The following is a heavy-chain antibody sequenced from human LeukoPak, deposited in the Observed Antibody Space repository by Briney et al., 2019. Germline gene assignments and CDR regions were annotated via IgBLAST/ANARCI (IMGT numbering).Heavy chain of an antibody. Sequence: GESLKISCKGSGYSFTSYWIGWVRQMPGKGLEWMGIIYPGDSDTRYSPSFQGQVTISADKSISTAYLQWSSLKASDTAVYYCARRVWTYCGGDCYSGWFDPWGQGTLVTVSS. D-gene: IGHD2-21*02. V-gene: IGHV5-51*01. CDR3: ARRVWTYCGGDCYSGWFDP. J-gene: IGHJ5*02. CDR2: IYPGDSDT. CDR1: GYSFTSYW.